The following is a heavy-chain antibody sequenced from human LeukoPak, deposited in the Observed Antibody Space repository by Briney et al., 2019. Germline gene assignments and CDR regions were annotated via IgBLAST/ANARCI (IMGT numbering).Heavy chain of an antibody. CDR3: ARDGETAMVPHFDY. CDR1: GFTFSTYA. Sequence: GRSLRLSCAASGFTFSTYAMSWVRQAPGKGLEWVSATRGSGGGTYYADSVKGRFTISRDNSKNALYLQMNSLRDGDTAVYYCARDGETAMVPHFDYWGQGTLVTVSS. D-gene: IGHD5-18*01. CDR2: TRGSGGGT. J-gene: IGHJ4*02. V-gene: IGHV3-23*01.